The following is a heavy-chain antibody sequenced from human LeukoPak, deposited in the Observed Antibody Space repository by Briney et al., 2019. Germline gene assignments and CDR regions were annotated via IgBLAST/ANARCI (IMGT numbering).Heavy chain of an antibody. Sequence: GGSLRLSCAASGFTFSSYSMNWVRQAPGKGLEWVSSISSSSSYIYYADSVKGRFTISRDNAKNSLYLQMNSLRAEDTAVYYCARARDILTGYYTFDYRGQGTLVTVSS. V-gene: IGHV3-21*01. J-gene: IGHJ4*02. CDR1: GFTFSSYS. D-gene: IGHD3-9*01. CDR3: ARARDILTGYYTFDY. CDR2: ISSSSSYI.